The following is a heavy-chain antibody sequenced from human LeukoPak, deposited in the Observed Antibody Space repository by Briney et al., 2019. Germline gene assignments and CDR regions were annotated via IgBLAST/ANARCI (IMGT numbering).Heavy chain of an antibody. J-gene: IGHJ4*02. D-gene: IGHD2-2*01. Sequence: GGSLRLSWAASGFTFSSYWMSWVRQAPEKGLEWVANIKQDGSEKYYVDSVKGRFTISRDNAKNSLYLQMNSLRAEDTAVYYCARHPEYCSSTSCYHFDYWGQGTLVAVSS. CDR3: ARHPEYCSSTSCYHFDY. CDR2: IKQDGSEK. CDR1: GFTFSSYW. V-gene: IGHV3-7*03.